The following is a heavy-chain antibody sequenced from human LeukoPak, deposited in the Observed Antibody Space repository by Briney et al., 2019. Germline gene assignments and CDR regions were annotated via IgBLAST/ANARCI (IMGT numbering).Heavy chain of an antibody. CDR2: INHSGST. J-gene: IGHJ6*03. CDR1: GSTFSDYY. D-gene: IGHD1-14*01. Sequence: GSLRLSCAASGSTFSDYYMSWIRQAPGKGLEWIGEINHSGSTNYNPSLKSRVTISVDMSKNQFSLKLTSVTAADTAVYYCAREIRPGNYYYYMDVWGKGTTVTISS. CDR3: AREIRPGNYYYYMDV. V-gene: IGHV4-34*01.